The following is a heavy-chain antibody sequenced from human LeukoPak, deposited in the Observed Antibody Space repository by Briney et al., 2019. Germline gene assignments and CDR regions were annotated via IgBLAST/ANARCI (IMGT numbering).Heavy chain of an antibody. CDR1: GFTFSSYA. CDR3: VKGPYYDILTGYSFDY. CDR2: ISSNGGST. D-gene: IGHD3-9*01. J-gene: IGHJ4*02. V-gene: IGHV3-64D*06. Sequence: GGSLRLSCSASGFTFSSYAMHWVRQAPGKGLEYVSAISSNGGSTYYADSVKGRFTISRDNSKNTLYLQMSSLRAEDTAVYYCVKGPYYDILTGYSFDYWGQGTLVTVPS.